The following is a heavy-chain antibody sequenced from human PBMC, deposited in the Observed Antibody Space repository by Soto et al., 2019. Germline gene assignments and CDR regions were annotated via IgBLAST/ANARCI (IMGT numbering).Heavy chain of an antibody. CDR2: FDPEDGET. J-gene: IGHJ4*02. CDR3: ATAPYDSTDYSLYFDY. D-gene: IGHD3-22*01. CDR1: GYTLTELS. V-gene: IGHV1-24*01. Sequence: ASVKVSCKVSGYTLTELSMHWVRQAPGKGLEWMGGFDPEDGETIYAQKFQGRVTMTEDTSTDTAYMELSSLRSEDTAVYYCATAPYDSTDYSLYFDYWGQGTLVTVSS.